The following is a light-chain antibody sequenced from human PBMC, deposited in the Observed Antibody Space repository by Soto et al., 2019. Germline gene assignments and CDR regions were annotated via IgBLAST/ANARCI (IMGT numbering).Light chain of an antibody. V-gene: IGKV3D-7*01. CDR3: QQYNNWPRT. CDR2: GAS. CDR1: QSVSSSY. J-gene: IGKJ1*01. Sequence: VLTQSPATLSLSPGERATLSCRASQSVSSSYLSWYQREPSQACRLLIYGASSRATGIPARFNGSGSGTEFTLTISSLQSEDFAVYYCQQYNNWPRTFGQGTKVDIK.